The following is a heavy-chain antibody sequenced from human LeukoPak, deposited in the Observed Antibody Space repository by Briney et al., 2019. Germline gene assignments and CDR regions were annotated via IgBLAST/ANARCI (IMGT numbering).Heavy chain of an antibody. D-gene: IGHD2-15*01. CDR1: GGTFRNYW. V-gene: IGHV3-7*01. CDR2: INQDSSEK. J-gene: IGHJ4*02. Sequence: GGSLRLCCVASGGTFRNYWMSWVRQAPGKGLEWVANINQDSSEKYYVDSVKGRFTISRDNAKNSLYLQLNTLRPEDTAVYYCVQGWRDNWGQGTLVTVSS. CDR3: VQGWRDN.